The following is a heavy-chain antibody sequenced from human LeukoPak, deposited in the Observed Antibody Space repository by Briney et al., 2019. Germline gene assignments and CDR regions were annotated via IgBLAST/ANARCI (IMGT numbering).Heavy chain of an antibody. D-gene: IGHD2-15*01. Sequence: PGVSLRLSCAASGFTFSSYAMSWVRQAPGKGLEWVTVISSDGNDQHYVDSVKGRFTISRDNSKNTVFLQMNSLRAEDTAVYYCARDKEGYCSGGMCIKGYYGMDVWGQGTTVTVSS. CDR2: ISSDGNDQ. V-gene: IGHV3-30-3*01. CDR1: GFTFSSYA. J-gene: IGHJ6*02. CDR3: ARDKEGYCSGGMCIKGYYGMDV.